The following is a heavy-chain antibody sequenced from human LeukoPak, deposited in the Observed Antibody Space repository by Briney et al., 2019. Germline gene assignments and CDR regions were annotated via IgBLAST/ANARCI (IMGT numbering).Heavy chain of an antibody. D-gene: IGHD3-10*01. CDR2: ISYDGSNR. Sequence: GGSLRLSCAASGFTFSSYAMHWVRQAPGKGLEWVAVISYDGSNRYYTDSAKGRFTTSRDNSKNTLYLQMNSLRVEDTAVYYCARDEYYGSGNYWYYFNYWGQGTLVTVSS. CDR1: GFTFSSYA. CDR3: ARDEYYGSGNYWYYFNY. J-gene: IGHJ4*02. V-gene: IGHV3-30-3*01.